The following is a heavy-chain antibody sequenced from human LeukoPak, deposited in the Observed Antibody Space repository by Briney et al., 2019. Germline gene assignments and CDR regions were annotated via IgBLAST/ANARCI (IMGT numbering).Heavy chain of an antibody. Sequence: AGSLRLSCAVSGFTVSSNYMNWVRQAPGMGLEWVAGIYTDGSTYYADSVRGRFTISRDNSKNTLYLQMNTLRGEDTAVYYCARDRSSGSDFIFDYWGQGTLVTVSS. V-gene: IGHV3-53*01. D-gene: IGHD3-22*01. CDR1: GFTVSSNY. CDR3: ARDRSSGSDFIFDY. CDR2: IYTDGST. J-gene: IGHJ4*02.